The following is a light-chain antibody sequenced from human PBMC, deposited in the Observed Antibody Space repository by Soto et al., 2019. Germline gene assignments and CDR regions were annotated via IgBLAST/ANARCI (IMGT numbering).Light chain of an antibody. Sequence: QSALTQPASVSGSPGQTIAISCTGTGSDVGGYNFVSWYRQHPGKAPQLIIYEVTDRPSGVSNRFSGSKSGNTASLTISGLQAEDEAEYYCSSYTNINTRACVFGTGTKLTVL. V-gene: IGLV2-14*01. CDR2: EVT. J-gene: IGLJ1*01. CDR1: GSDVGGYNF. CDR3: SSYTNINTRACV.